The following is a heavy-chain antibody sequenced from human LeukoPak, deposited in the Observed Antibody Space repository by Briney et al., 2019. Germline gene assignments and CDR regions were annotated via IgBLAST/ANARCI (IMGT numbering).Heavy chain of an antibody. J-gene: IGHJ6*02. Sequence: GGSLRLSCAASGFTFSSYGMHWVRQAPGKGLEWVAVISYDGSNKYYADSVKGRFTISRDNSKNTLYLQMNSLRAEDTAVYYCAKELGVYYYGMDVWGQGTTVTVSS. D-gene: IGHD2-8*01. CDR1: GFTFSSYG. CDR3: AKELGVYYYGMDV. CDR2: ISYDGSNK. V-gene: IGHV3-30*18.